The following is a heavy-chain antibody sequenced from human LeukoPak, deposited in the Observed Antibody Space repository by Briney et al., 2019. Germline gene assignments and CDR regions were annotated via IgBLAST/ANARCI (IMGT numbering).Heavy chain of an antibody. V-gene: IGHV3-21*01. CDR2: ISSSGNDM. J-gene: IGHJ4*02. CDR3: ARDENNNYPGHFDY. Sequence: GGSLRLSCAASGFTFSTYIINWVRQAPGKGLEWVSSISSSGNDMYYADSVKGRFTISRDNAKNSLYLQLNSLRAEDTAVYYCARDENNNYPGHFDYWGQGTLVTVSS. CDR1: GFTFSTYI. D-gene: IGHD4-11*01.